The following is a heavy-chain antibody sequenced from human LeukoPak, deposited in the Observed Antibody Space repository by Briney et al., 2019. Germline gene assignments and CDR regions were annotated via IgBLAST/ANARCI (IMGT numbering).Heavy chain of an antibody. V-gene: IGHV7-4-1*02. CDR3: ARERWHCRVNCYSVYYYALDV. D-gene: IGHD2-15*01. J-gene: IGHJ6*02. CDR1: GYTFSSYA. Sequence: ASVKVSCKASGYTFSSYAMNWVRQAPGQGLEWMGWINTNTGNPTYAQGFTGRFVFSLDTSVSTAYLQISSLQAEDTAVYYCARERWHCRVNCYSVYYYALDVWGQGTTVTVSS. CDR2: INTNTGNP.